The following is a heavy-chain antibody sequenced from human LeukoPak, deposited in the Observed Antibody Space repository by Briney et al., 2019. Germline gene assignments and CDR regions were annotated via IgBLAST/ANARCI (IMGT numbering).Heavy chain of an antibody. V-gene: IGHV3-30*04. CDR3: AKDYYGSGSYPTYYFDY. J-gene: IGHJ4*02. CDR2: LSYDGSYI. CDR1: GFTFSSYP. D-gene: IGHD3-10*01. Sequence: GSLRLSCAASGFTFSSYPMHWVRQAPGKGLEWVAVLSYDGSYIYYADSVKGRFTISRDNSKNTLYLQMNSLRAEDTAVYYCAKDYYGSGSYPTYYFDYWGQGTLVTVSS.